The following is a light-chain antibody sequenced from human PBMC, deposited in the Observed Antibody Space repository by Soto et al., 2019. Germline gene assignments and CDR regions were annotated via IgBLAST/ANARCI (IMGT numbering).Light chain of an antibody. J-gene: IGKJ1*01. CDR2: GAS. CDR3: QQYTNWPKT. V-gene: IGKV3D-15*01. Sequence: EIVMTQSQAPLSVSPGESPTPSCGASRRFAKKLVWYQQKPGQAPRLLIYGASTRATGIPERFSGSGSGTEFTLTISSLQSEDFAVYYCQQYTNWPKTFGQGTKVEIK. CDR1: RRFAKK.